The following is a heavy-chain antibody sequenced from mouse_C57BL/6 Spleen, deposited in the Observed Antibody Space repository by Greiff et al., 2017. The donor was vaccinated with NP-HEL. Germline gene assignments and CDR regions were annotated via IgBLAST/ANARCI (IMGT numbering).Heavy chain of an antibody. Sequence: VKLMESGAELVKPGASVKLSCKASGYTFTEYTIHWVKQRSGQGLEWIGWFYPGSGSIKYNEKFKDKATLTADKSSSTVYMELSRLTSEDSAVYFCARHESGTGAMDYWGQGTSVTVSS. D-gene: IGHD4-1*01. CDR3: ARHESGTGAMDY. CDR1: GYTFTEYT. CDR2: FYPGSGSI. J-gene: IGHJ4*01. V-gene: IGHV1-62-2*01.